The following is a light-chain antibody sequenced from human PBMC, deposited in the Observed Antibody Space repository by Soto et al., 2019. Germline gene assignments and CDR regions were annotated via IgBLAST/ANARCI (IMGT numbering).Light chain of an antibody. V-gene: IGLV2-23*03. CDR2: EGS. J-gene: IGLJ2*01. CDR1: SSDIGSYNL. CDR3: CSYADRSIFVV. Sequence: QSALTQPASVSGSPGQSITISCTGTSSDIGSYNLVSWYQQHPGKAPKLMIYEGSKRPSGVSNRFSGSKSGNTASLTISGLQAEDEADYYCCSYADRSIFVVFGGGTKLTVL.